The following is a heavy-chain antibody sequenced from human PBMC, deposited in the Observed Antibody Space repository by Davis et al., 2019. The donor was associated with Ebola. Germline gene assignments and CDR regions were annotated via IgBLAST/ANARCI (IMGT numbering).Heavy chain of an antibody. J-gene: IGHJ5*02. D-gene: IGHD3-16*01. V-gene: IGHV1-69*13. CDR2: IIPIFGTA. Sequence: SVKVSCKASGGTFSSYAISWVRQAPGQGLEWMGGIIPIFGTANYAQKFQGRVTITADESTSTAYMELSSLRSEDTAVYYCARVRGAGDGWFDPWGQGTLVTVSS. CDR3: ARVRGAGDGWFDP. CDR1: GGTFSSYA.